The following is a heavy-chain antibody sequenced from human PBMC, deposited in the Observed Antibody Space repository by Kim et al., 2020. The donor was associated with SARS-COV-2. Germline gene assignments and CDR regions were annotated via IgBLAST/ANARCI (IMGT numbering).Heavy chain of an antibody. Sequence: YIYYADSVKGRFTISRDNAKNSLYLQMNSLRAEDTAVYYCARIRRSAFDIWGQGTMVTVSS. J-gene: IGHJ3*02. V-gene: IGHV3-21*01. CDR2: YI. CDR3: ARIRRSAFDI.